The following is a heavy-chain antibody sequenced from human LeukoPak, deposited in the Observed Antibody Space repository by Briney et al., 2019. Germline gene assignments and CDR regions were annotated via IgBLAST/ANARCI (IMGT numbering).Heavy chain of an antibody. CDR3: ARGLSVVVPAANLY. CDR2: INPNSGGT. J-gene: IGHJ4*02. Sequence: ASVKVSCKASGYTFTGYYMHWVRQAPGQELEWMGWINPNSGGTNYAQKFQGRVTMTRDTSISTAYMELSRLRSDDTAVYYCARGLSVVVPAANLYWGQGTLVTVSS. V-gene: IGHV1-2*02. CDR1: GYTFTGYY. D-gene: IGHD2-2*01.